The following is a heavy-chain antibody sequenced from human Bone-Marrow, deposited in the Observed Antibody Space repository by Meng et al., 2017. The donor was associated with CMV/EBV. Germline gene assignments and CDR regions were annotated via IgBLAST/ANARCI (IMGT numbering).Heavy chain of an antibody. D-gene: IGHD3-22*01. CDR2: IWYDGSNK. J-gene: IGHJ4*02. V-gene: IGHV3-33*01. CDR1: GFTFSSYG. CDR3: AGDSSGYHLDY. Sequence: GESLKISCAASGFTFSSYGMHWVRQAPGKGLEWVAVIWYDGSNKYYADSVKGRFTISRDNSKNTLYLQMNSLRAEDTAVYYCAGDSSGYHLDYWGQGTLVTVSS.